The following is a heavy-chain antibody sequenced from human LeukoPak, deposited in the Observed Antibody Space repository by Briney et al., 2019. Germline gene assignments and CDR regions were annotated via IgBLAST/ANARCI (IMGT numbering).Heavy chain of an antibody. D-gene: IGHD4-17*01. CDR3: ARGNYGDYVIPDY. Sequence: ASVKVSCKASGYTFTGYYMHWVRQAPGRGLEWMGWINPNSGGTNYAQKFQGRVTMTRDTSISTAYMELSRLRSDDTAVYYCARGNYGDYVIPDYWGQGTLVTVSS. V-gene: IGHV1-2*02. CDR1: GYTFTGYY. J-gene: IGHJ4*02. CDR2: INPNSGGT.